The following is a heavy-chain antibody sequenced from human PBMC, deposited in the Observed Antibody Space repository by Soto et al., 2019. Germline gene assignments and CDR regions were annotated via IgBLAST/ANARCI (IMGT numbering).Heavy chain of an antibody. CDR3: ARDGVDTATGYYYGMDV. CDR1: GYTFTSYG. J-gene: IGHJ6*02. Sequence: QVQLVQSGAEVKKPGASVKVSCKASGYTFTSYGISWVRQAPGQGLEWMGWISAYNGNTNFAQKLQGRVTMTTDTATRTAYMELRSLRSDDTAVYYYARDGVDTATGYYYGMDVWGQGTTVTVSS. D-gene: IGHD5-18*01. V-gene: IGHV1-18*01. CDR2: ISAYNGNT.